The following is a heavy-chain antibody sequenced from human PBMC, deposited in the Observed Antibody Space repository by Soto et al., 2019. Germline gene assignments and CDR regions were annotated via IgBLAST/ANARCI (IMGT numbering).Heavy chain of an antibody. V-gene: IGHV2-26*01. CDR1: GFSLSNARMG. D-gene: IGHD3-22*01. Sequence: QVTLKESGPVLVKPTETLTLTCTVSGFSLSNARMGVSWIRQPPGKALEWLAHIFSNDEKSYSTSLKSRLNISKDTSKSQVVLTMTNMDPVDTATYSCARTLVVALTAEAFDIWGQGTMVTVSS. CDR2: IFSNDEK. CDR3: ARTLVVALTAEAFDI. J-gene: IGHJ3*02.